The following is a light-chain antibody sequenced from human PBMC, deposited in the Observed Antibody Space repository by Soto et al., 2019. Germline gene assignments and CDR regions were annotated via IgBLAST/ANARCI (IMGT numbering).Light chain of an antibody. CDR3: ISYTSSSTFV. J-gene: IGLJ1*01. Sequence: QSVLTQPPSASGSPGQSVAISCTGTNSDVGAYDSVSWYQHHPGKAPKLLIYEVNKRPSGVPDRFSGSKSGNTASLTISGLQAEDEADYYCISYTSSSTFVFGAGTKLTVL. CDR1: NSDVGAYDS. CDR2: EVN. V-gene: IGLV2-8*01.